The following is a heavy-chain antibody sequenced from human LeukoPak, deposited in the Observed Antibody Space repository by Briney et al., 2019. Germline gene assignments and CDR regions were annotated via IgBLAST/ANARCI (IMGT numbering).Heavy chain of an antibody. CDR3: AKVGSGYDKALDY. D-gene: IGHD5-12*01. CDR2: ISGSGGST. V-gene: IGHV3-23*01. CDR1: GFTFSSYA. J-gene: IGHJ4*02. Sequence: GGSLRLSCVASGFTFSSYAVSWVRQAPGKGLEWVSAISGSGGSTYYADSVKGRFTISRDNSKNTLYLQMNSLRAEDTAVYYCAKVGSGYDKALDYWGQGTLVTVSS.